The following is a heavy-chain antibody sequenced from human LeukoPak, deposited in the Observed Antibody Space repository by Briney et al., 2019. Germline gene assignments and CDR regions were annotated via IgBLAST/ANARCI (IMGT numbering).Heavy chain of an antibody. CDR1: GASISGSGYY. CDR3: Y. Sequence: PSETLSLTCAVSGASISGSGYYLGWIRQPPGKGLEWIGNIYYTRNTYYNASLQSRVTISIDTSKNQFSLRLNSGAKSGGYGLIDYWGQGTLVTVSS. V-gene: IGHV4-39*01. D-gene: IGHD1-26*01. J-gene: IGHJ4*02. CDR2: IYYTRNT.